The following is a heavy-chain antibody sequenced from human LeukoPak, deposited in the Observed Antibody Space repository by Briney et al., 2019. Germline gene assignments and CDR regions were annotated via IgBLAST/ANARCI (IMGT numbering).Heavy chain of an antibody. Sequence: GGSLRLSCAASGFTFSDYYMSWIRQAPGKGLEWVSYISSSGSYTNYADSVKGRFTISRDNAKNSLYLQMNSLRAEDTAVYYCARQGGSYRTDYWGQGTLVTVSS. V-gene: IGHV3-11*06. CDR3: ARQGGSYRTDY. J-gene: IGHJ4*02. CDR1: GFTFSDYY. CDR2: ISSSGSYT. D-gene: IGHD1-26*01.